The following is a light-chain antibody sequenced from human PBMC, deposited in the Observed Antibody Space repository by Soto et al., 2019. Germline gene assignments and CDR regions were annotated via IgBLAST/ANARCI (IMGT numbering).Light chain of an antibody. Sequence: SYELTRPPSVSVAPGKTARITCGGNNIGSKSVHWYQQKPGQAPVLVIYYDSDRPSGIPERFSGSNSGNTATLTISRVEAGDEADYYCQVWDSSSDHNVVFGGGTKVTVL. V-gene: IGLV3-21*04. CDR2: YDS. CDR1: NIGSKS. J-gene: IGLJ2*01. CDR3: QVWDSSSDHNVV.